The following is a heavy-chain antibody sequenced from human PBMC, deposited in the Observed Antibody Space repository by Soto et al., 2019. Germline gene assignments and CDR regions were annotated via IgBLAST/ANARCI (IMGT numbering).Heavy chain of an antibody. CDR1: GGSISSGGYS. CDR2: IYHSGST. V-gene: IGHV4-30-2*01. Sequence: SETLSLTCAVSGGSISSGGYSWSWIRQPPGKGLEWIGYIYHSGSTYYNPSLKSRFTISRDNAKNSLYLQMNSLRDEDTAVYYCARVVAAADDYWGQGTLVTVSS. D-gene: IGHD6-13*01. J-gene: IGHJ4*02. CDR3: ARVVAAADDY.